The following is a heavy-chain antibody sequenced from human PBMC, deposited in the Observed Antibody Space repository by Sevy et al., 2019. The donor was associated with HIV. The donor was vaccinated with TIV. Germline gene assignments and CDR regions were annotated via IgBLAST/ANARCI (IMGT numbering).Heavy chain of an antibody. J-gene: IGHJ4*02. Sequence: GGSLRLSSATSGFSFSTYGMHWVRQAPGKGLEWVAGIWYDGSKKQYADSVKGRVTISRDNSKNTMYLQMNSLRVEDTALFYCARERDENSSGWSVPFDNWGQGTLVTVSS. V-gene: IGHV3-33*01. CDR3: ARERDENSSGWSVPFDN. D-gene: IGHD6-19*01. CDR1: GFSFSTYG. CDR2: IWYDGSKK.